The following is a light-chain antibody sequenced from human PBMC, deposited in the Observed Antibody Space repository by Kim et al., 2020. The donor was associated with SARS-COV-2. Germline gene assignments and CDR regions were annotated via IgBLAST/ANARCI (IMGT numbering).Light chain of an antibody. Sequence: ASPGEHAPPPCQSRQHIPTTLPWYHHNPGNAPRLLIYVASTRTTVTPARSSGNGSGTDFTLTITGLKSEDPAAYHCQQYNKPPITFGQGTRLEIK. CDR2: VAS. CDR3: QQYNKPPIT. V-gene: IGKV3-15*01. CDR1: QHIPTT. J-gene: IGKJ5*01.